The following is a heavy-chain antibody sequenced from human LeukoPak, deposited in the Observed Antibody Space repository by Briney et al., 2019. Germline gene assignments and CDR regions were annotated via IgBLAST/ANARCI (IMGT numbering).Heavy chain of an antibody. Sequence: GASVKVSCKASGYTFTYHGISWVRQAPGQGLEWMGWISCYNGDTNYAQKFQGRVTMSTDTSTSTAYLELTGLRSDDTAAYYCMRDPTNTSGRYAYFDYWGQGTLVTVSS. J-gene: IGHJ4*02. CDR3: MRDPTNTSGRYAYFDY. D-gene: IGHD6-19*01. V-gene: IGHV1-18*01. CDR2: ISCYNGDT. CDR1: GYTFTYHG.